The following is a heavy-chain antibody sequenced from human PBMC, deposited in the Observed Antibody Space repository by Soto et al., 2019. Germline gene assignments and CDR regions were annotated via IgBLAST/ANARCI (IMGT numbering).Heavy chain of an antibody. Sequence: QVQLVQSGAEVKKPGASVKVSCKASGYTFTSDGVSWVRQAPGQGLEWMGWISGYNGHTNYAQRFRDRVTLTTDTSTSTAYMELRSLRSDDSAVYYCARDAHCGGAPGCRAMDVWGQGTTITVSS. CDR3: ARDAHCGGAPGCRAMDV. V-gene: IGHV1-18*04. CDR1: GYTFTSDG. J-gene: IGHJ6*02. D-gene: IGHD2-21*01. CDR2: ISGYNGHT.